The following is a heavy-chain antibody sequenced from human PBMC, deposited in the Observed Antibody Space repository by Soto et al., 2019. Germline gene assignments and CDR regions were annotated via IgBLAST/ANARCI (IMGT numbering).Heavy chain of an antibody. CDR2: IYYSGST. D-gene: IGHD6-13*01. V-gene: IGHV4-31*03. J-gene: IGHJ6*02. CDR1: GGSISSGGYY. CDR3: ARAIAAAGTAGYYYYYYGMDV. Sequence: SETLSLTCTVSGGSISSGGYYWSWIRQHPGKGLEWIGYIYYSGSTYYNPSLKSRVTISVDTSKNQFSLKLSSVTAADTAVYYCARAIAAAGTAGYYYYYYGMDVWGQGTTVTVSS.